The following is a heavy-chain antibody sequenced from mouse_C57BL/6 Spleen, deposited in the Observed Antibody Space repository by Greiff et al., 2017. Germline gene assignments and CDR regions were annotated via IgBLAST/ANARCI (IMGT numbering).Heavy chain of an antibody. Sequence: EVMLVESGPGLAKPSQTLSLTCSVSGYSITSDYWNWIRKFPGNNLEYMGYISYSGSTYYNPSLKSRISITRDTSKNQYSLQLNSVTTEDTATYYGASAYDGLPWFAYWGQGTLVTVSA. CDR3: ASAYDGLPWFAY. J-gene: IGHJ3*01. CDR1: GYSITSDY. CDR2: ISYSGST. D-gene: IGHD2-3*01. V-gene: IGHV3-8*01.